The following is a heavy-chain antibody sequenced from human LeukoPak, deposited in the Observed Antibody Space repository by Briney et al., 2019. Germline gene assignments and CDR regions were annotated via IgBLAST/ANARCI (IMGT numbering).Heavy chain of an antibody. V-gene: IGHV3-53*01. CDR3: ARGAEDIVFYFDH. D-gene: IGHD2-15*01. Sequence: GGSLRLSCAASGFSVSSRFMSWVRQAPGKGLEWVSVIYSGGSTYYGDSVEGRFTISRDNSKNTLYLQMNSLRAEDTAVYYCARGAEDIVFYFDHWGQGTLVTVSS. J-gene: IGHJ4*02. CDR1: GFSVSSRF. CDR2: IYSGGST.